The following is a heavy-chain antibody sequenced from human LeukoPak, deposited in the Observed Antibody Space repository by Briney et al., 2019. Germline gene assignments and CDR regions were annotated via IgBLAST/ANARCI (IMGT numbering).Heavy chain of an antibody. CDR1: GFTFSSYW. V-gene: IGHV3-7*01. D-gene: IGHD3-22*01. CDR2: IKQDGSEK. J-gene: IGHJ4*02. Sequence: HPGGSLRLSCAASGFTFSSYWMSWVRQAPGKGLEWVANIKQDGSEKYYVDSVKGRLTISRDNAKSSLYLQMNSLRAEDTAVYYCARDRRGYYDSSGYHYWGQGTLVTVSS. CDR3: ARDRRGYYDSSGYHY.